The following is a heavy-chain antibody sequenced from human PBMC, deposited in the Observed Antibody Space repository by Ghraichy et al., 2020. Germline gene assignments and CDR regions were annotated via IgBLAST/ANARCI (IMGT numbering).Heavy chain of an antibody. J-gene: IGHJ5*02. CDR2: IIPSGSTT. CDR1: GFGFNSYA. CDR3: TKGRDAGYYGSGRFDP. D-gene: IGHD3-10*01. V-gene: IGHV3-23*01. Sequence: GGSLRLSCAASGFGFNSYAMTWVRQAPGKGLDWVSTIIPSGSTTYYADSVKGRFTISRNHSKNTLYLQMNSLRAEDTAVYYCTKGRDAGYYGSGRFDPWGQGTLVTVSS.